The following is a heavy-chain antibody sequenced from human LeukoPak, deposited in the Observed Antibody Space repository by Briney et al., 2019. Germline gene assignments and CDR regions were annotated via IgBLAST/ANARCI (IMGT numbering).Heavy chain of an antibody. V-gene: IGHV3-30*18. CDR2: ISYDGSSL. CDR1: GFTFRQYG. D-gene: IGHD3-16*01. J-gene: IGHJ3*02. Sequence: GMSLRLSCAVSGFTFRQYGFHWVRQAPGKGPEWVAIISYDGSSLYYADSVKGRFTISRDNSKNMVYLQMDSLRPEDAALYHCAKDLGEVRYAFDIWGQGTMVTVSS. CDR3: AKDLGEVRYAFDI.